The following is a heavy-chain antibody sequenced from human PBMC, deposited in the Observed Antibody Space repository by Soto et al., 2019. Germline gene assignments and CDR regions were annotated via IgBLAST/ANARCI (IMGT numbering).Heavy chain of an antibody. CDR1: GGSIYRSGYY. Sequence: KASETLSLTCTVSGGSIYRSGYYWGWIRHPPGRGLEWIGNIDYNGVTYSNPSLKSRVTISRDTSKNQFSLKLTSVTAADTALYYCGNVLVGATGHTDSDSWGQGSLLTVSS. CDR3: GNVLVGATGHTDSDS. D-gene: IGHD2-15*01. V-gene: IGHV4-39*01. CDR2: IDYNGVT. J-gene: IGHJ4*02.